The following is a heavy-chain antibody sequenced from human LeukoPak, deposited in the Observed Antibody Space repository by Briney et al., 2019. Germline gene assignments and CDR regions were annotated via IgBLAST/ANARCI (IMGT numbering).Heavy chain of an antibody. V-gene: IGHV4-59*01. Sequence: SETLSLTCTVSGGSINSYYWNWIRQPPGKGLKWIGYIYYSGSTNYNPSLKSRVTISVDTSKNQFSLKLSSVTAADTAVYYCARDVGATPGYFDYWGQGTLVTVSS. D-gene: IGHD1-26*01. CDR1: GGSINSYY. CDR2: IYYSGST. CDR3: ARDVGATPGYFDY. J-gene: IGHJ4*02.